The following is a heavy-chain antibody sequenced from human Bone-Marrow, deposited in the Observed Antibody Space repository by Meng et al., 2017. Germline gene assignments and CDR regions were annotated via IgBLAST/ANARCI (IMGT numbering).Heavy chain of an antibody. Sequence: QLDLAEPGPRLASPSAALSRPCTGCCGSVSSGSYYWSWLRQPPGKGLEWIRHNYYSGSTNYNPSLKSRVTISVDTSKNQFSLKLSSVTAADTAVYFCARSSTSPASYFFDYWGQGTLVTVSS. CDR1: CGSVSSGSYY. J-gene: IGHJ4*02. CDR3: ARSSTSPASYFFDY. D-gene: IGHD6-6*01. V-gene: IGHV4-61*01. CDR2: NYYSGST.